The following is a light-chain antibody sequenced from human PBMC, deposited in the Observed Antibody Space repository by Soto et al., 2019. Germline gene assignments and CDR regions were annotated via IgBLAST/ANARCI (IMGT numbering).Light chain of an antibody. CDR2: DAS. J-gene: IGKJ4*01. CDR1: QSIGSY. V-gene: IGKV3-11*01. CDR3: HQRSNWPLT. Sequence: IVLTQSPATLSLSPGERATHSCRASQSIGSYLAWYQQKPGQAPRLLIYDASNRATDIPDRFSGSGSGTDFTLTISSLEPEDFAIYYCHQRSNWPLTFGGGTKVDI.